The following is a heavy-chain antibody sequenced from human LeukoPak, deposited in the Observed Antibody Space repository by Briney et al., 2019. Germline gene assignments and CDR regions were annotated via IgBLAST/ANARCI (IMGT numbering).Heavy chain of an antibody. D-gene: IGHD1-26*01. Sequence: SVKVSCKASGFTFSNSATQWVRQARGQRLEWIGWIIVGSGKTHYAQNFQERVTITRDMSTNTAYMELSSLRSEDTAVYYCAAELYSGTYGRCCSFAFWGQGTLVTVSS. CDR2: IIVGSGKT. J-gene: IGHJ4*02. CDR3: AAELYSGTYGRCCSFAF. V-gene: IGHV1-58*02. CDR1: GFTFSNSA.